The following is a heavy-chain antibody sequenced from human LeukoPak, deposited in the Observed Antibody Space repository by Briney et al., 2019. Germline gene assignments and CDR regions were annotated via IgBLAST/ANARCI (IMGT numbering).Heavy chain of an antibody. CDR2: ISSSGSTI. CDR3: ARDRYSGSYPIDY. V-gene: IGHV3-48*04. Sequence: GGSLRLSCAASGFTFSSYWMSWVRQAPGKGLEWVSYISSSGSTIYYADSVKGRFTISRDNAKNSLYLQMNSLRAEDTAVYYCARDRYSGSYPIDYWGQGTLVTVSS. CDR1: GFTFSSYW. J-gene: IGHJ4*02. D-gene: IGHD1-26*01.